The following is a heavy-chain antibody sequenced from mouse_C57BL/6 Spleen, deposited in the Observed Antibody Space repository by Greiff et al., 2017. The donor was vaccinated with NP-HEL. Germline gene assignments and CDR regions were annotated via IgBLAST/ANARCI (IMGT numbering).Heavy chain of an antibody. CDR2: IDPETGGT. D-gene: IGHD4-1*01. V-gene: IGHV1-15*01. Sequence: QVQLQQSGAELVRPGASVTLSCKASGYTFTDYEMHWAKQTPVHGLEWIGAIDPETGGTAYNQKFKGKAILTADKSSSTAYMELRSRTSEDSAVDYCTREGQNWGFDYWGQGTTLTVSS. CDR3: TREGQNWGFDY. J-gene: IGHJ2*01. CDR1: GYTFTDYE.